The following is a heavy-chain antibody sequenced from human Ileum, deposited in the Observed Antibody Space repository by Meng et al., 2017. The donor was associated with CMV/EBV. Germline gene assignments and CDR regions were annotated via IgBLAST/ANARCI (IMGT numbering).Heavy chain of an antibody. J-gene: IGHJ5*02. CDR3: SREPA. Sequence: SAVKVYCNASGGNVRNFAITWVLQAPGQGLEWMGGIIPSFGTAKYAQKFQGRVTITTDESKTTAYMELSNLRSEDTAMYYCSREPAWGQGTLVAVSS. CDR2: IIPSFGTA. CDR1: GGNVRNFA. V-gene: IGHV1-69*05.